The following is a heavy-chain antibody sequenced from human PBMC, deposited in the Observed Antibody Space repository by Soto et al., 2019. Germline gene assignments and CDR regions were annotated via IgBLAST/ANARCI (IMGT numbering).Heavy chain of an antibody. D-gene: IGHD6-13*01. CDR2: IRTKSRSYAT. J-gene: IGHJ4*02. Sequence: EVQLVESGGGLVQPGGSLTLSCAASGFSFSDSGIHWVRQASGKGLEWVGRIRTKSRSYATAYAASVKGRFTISRDDSKNTAYLQMNSLKTEDTAVYYCTRLHFIAEPDINFWGQGTLVTVSS. CDR1: GFSFSDSG. CDR3: TRLHFIAEPDINF. V-gene: IGHV3-73*02.